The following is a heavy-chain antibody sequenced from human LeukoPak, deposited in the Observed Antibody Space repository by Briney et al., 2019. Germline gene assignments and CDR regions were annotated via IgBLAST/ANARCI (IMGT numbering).Heavy chain of an antibody. CDR3: ARVWGEDIVARTYYFDY. J-gene: IGHJ4*02. D-gene: IGHD5-12*01. Sequence: ASVSVSCKASGYTFSNYGISWVRQAPGQGLEWMGWISAYNGNTNYAPKLQGRVTMTTDTSTSAAYMELRSLRSDDTAVYYCARVWGEDIVARTYYFDYWGQGTLATVSS. V-gene: IGHV1-18*01. CDR1: GYTFSNYG. CDR2: ISAYNGNT.